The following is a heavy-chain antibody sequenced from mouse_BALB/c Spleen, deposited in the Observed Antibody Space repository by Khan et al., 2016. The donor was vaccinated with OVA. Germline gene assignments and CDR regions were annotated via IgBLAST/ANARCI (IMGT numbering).Heavy chain of an antibody. J-gene: IGHJ1*01. CDR2: MSSGSSTI. V-gene: IGHV5-17*02. CDR1: GFTFGNFG. Sequence: EVELVESGGGLVQPGGSRKLSCAASGFTFGNFGMHWVRQAPKKGLEWVAYMSSGSSTIYYVDTVKGRFTISRDNLKNILFLQMTSLRSEDTAMYYCARSGGNFHWYFDVWGAGTSVTVSS. CDR3: ARSGGNFHWYFDV. D-gene: IGHD3-1*01.